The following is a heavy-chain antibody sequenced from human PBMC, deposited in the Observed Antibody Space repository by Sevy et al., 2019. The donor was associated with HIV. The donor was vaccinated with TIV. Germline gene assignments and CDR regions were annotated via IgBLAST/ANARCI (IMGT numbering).Heavy chain of an antibody. V-gene: IGHV3-66*02. CDR2: IYSGAGT. CDR1: GFTVSSNY. D-gene: IGHD3-22*01. J-gene: IGHJ4*02. CDR3: ARGLDESSGFYSFDY. Sequence: GGSLRLSCAASGFTVSSNYMSWVRQAPGKGLEWVSVIYSGAGTYYADSVKGRFTISRDNSKNSLYLQMNSLRAEETALYYCARGLDESSGFYSFDYWGQGTLVTVSS.